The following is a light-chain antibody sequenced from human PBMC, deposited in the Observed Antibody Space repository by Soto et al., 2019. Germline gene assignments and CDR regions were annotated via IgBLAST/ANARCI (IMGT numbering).Light chain of an antibody. CDR3: ATWDDSLSGPVV. Sequence: QSVLTQPPSASGTPGQRVTISCSGSSSNIESNYVYWYQQLPGTAPKLLIYRDNQRPSGVPARFSGSKSGTSASLAISGLRSEDEADYHCATWDDSLSGPVVFGGGTKLTVL. CDR2: RDN. J-gene: IGLJ2*01. CDR1: SSNIESNY. V-gene: IGLV1-47*01.